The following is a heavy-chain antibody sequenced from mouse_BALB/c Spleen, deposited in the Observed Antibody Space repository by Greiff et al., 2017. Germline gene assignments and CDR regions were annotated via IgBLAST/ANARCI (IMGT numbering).Heavy chain of an antibody. CDR2: IDPSDSET. CDR1: GYSFTSYW. CDR3: ARRAVVATRYAMDY. D-gene: IGHD1-1*01. V-gene: IGHV1S126*01. Sequence: QVQLQQSGPQLVRPGASVKISCKASGYSFTSYWMHWVLQRPGQGLEWIGMIDPSDSETRLNQKFKDKATLTVDKSASTAYMQLSSPTSEDSAVYYSARRAVVATRYAMDYWGQGTSVTVSS. J-gene: IGHJ4*01.